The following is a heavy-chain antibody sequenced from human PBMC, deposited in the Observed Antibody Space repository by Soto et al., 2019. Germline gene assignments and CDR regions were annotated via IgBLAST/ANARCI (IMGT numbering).Heavy chain of an antibody. CDR1: GGSISSYY. Sequence: QVQLQESGPGLVKPSETLSLTCTVSGGSISSYYWSWIRQPPGKGLEWVGYINDNGRTNYNPSLKSRVSISVDTSKNQCSLKLSSVTAADTAVYYCAKYQSSAYYCDYWGQGTLVTVSS. CDR2: INDNGRT. D-gene: IGHD3-22*01. CDR3: AKYQSSAYYCDY. J-gene: IGHJ4*02. V-gene: IGHV4-59*01.